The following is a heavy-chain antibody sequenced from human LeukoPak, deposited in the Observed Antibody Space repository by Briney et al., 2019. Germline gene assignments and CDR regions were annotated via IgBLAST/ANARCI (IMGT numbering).Heavy chain of an antibody. J-gene: IGHJ4*02. Sequence: PGGSLRLSRAASGFTFSRYDMSWVRQAPGKGPEWVSSISGSGGKTYYADSVKGRFTISRDNSKNTLYLQMNNLRAEDTAVYYCTNGLCCGDYGGYWGQGTLVTVSS. V-gene: IGHV3-23*01. CDR2: ISGSGGKT. CDR1: GFTFSRYD. CDR3: TNGLCCGDYGGY. D-gene: IGHD4-23*01.